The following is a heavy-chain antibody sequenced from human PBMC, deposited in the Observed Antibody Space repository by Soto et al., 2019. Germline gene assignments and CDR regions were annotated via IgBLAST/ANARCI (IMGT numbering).Heavy chain of an antibody. CDR3: SSFMVGATPY. Sequence: SLRLSCAASGFTFSGSAMHWVRQAAGKGLEWVGRIRNKANTYATAYAASVKGRFTISRDDSKNTAYLQMNSLKTEDTAVYYCSSFMVGATPYWGQGTLVTVSS. V-gene: IGHV3-73*01. CDR1: GFTFSGSA. D-gene: IGHD1-26*01. CDR2: IRNKANTYAT. J-gene: IGHJ4*02.